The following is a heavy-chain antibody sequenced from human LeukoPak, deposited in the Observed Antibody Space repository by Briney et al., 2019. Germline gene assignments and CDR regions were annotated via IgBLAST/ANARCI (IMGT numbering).Heavy chain of an antibody. CDR2: INHSGTT. CDR1: GGSFSGYY. V-gene: IGHV4-34*01. Sequence: SETLSLTCAVYGGSFSGYYWSWIRQPPGKGLEWTGEINHSGTTNYNPSLKSRVTISVDTSENQSSLKLSSVTAADTAVYYCARGADTVTTSYYYYYYYMDVWGKGTTVTVSS. D-gene: IGHD4-17*01. J-gene: IGHJ6*03. CDR3: ARGADTVTTSYYYYYYYMDV.